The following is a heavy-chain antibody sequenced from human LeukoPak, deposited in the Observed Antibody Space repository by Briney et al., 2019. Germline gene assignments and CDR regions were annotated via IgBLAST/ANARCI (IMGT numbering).Heavy chain of an antibody. Sequence: GGSLRLSCAASGFTFSTYNMNWVRQAPGKGLEWVAFIRFDGSHKFYADSVKGRFTVSRDNSRNTVYLQMIGLRPEDTAVYYCANEGYYGSGSIPFFDHWGRGTLVTVSS. CDR2: IRFDGSHK. V-gene: IGHV3-30*02. CDR1: GFTFSTYN. CDR3: ANEGYYGSGSIPFFDH. D-gene: IGHD3-10*01. J-gene: IGHJ4*02.